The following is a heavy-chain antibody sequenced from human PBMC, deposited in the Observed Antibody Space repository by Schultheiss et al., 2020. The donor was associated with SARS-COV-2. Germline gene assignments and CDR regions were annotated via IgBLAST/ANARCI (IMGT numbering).Heavy chain of an antibody. D-gene: IGHD3-3*01. CDR2: IYYSGST. CDR3: ARGITIFGVVISVPNWFDP. V-gene: IGHV4-30-4*08. CDR1: GGSISSGDYY. J-gene: IGHJ5*02. Sequence: SQTLSLTCPVSGGSISSGDYYWSWIRQHPGKGLEWIGYIYYSGSTNYNPSLKSRVTISVDTSKNQFSLKLSSVTAADTAVYYCARGITIFGVVISVPNWFDPWGQGTLVTVSS.